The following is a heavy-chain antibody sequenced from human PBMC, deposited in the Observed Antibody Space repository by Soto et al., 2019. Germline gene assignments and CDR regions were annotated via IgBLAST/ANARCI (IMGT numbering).Heavy chain of an antibody. CDR1: GFTFTSSA. Sequence: ASVKVSCKASGFTFTSSAVQCVRQARGQRLEWIGWIVVGSGNTNYAQKFQERVTITRDMSTSTAYMELSSLRSEDTAVYYCAADLATHDAFDIWGQGTMVTVSS. J-gene: IGHJ3*02. CDR2: IVVGSGNT. CDR3: AADLATHDAFDI. V-gene: IGHV1-58*01.